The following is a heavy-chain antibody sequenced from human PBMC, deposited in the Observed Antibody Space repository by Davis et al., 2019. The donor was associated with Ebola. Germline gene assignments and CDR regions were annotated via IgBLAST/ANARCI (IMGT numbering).Heavy chain of an antibody. CDR3: AKDVLVSSSGRNAFDI. V-gene: IGHV3-48*01. CDR2: ISSRSSTI. D-gene: IGHD1-26*01. CDR1: GFTFSSYT. Sequence: GGSLRLSCAASGFTFSSYTMNWVRQAPGKGLEWVSYISSRSSTIFYADSVKGRFTISRDNSKNTLYLQMNRLRAEDTAVYYCAKDVLVSSSGRNAFDIWGQGTMVTVSS. J-gene: IGHJ3*02.